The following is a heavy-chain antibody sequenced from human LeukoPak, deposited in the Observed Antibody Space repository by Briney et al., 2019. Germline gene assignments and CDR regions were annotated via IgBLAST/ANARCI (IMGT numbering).Heavy chain of an antibody. V-gene: IGHV3-23*01. CDR2: VGDAGST. CDR3: ANRRPFYFDS. D-gene: IGHD6-6*01. CDR1: GFTFTSYA. J-gene: IGHJ4*01. Sequence: PGGSLRLSCTASGFTFTSYAMSWVRQAPGKGLEWVSVVGDAGSTDYADSVKGRFTISRDNSKNTVYLQMNSLRAEDTAVYYCANRRPFYFDSWGQGSLVTVSS.